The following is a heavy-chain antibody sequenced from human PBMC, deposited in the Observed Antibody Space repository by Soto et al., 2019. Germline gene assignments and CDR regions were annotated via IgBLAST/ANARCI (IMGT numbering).Heavy chain of an antibody. CDR1: AGYLERSIYF. V-gene: IGHV4-4*07. Sequence: SETLSLTCSVSAGYLERSIYFWNWTRQPAGKGLEWIGRIYTSGSTNYNPSLKSRVTMSVDTSKNQFSLKLSSVTAADTAVYYCARDANGVTGTAQGMDVWGQGTTVTVSS. CDR3: ARDANGVTGTAQGMDV. CDR2: IYTSGST. D-gene: IGHD1-7*01. J-gene: IGHJ6*02.